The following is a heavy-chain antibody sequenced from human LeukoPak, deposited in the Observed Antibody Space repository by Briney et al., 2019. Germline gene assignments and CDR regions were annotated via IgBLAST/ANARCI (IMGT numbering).Heavy chain of an antibody. CDR1: GFTFSSYS. CDR2: ISSSSSYI. D-gene: IGHD5-24*01. Sequence: PGGSLRLSCAASGFTFSSYSMNWVRQAPGKGLEWVSSISSSSSYIYYADSVKGRFTISRDNAKNSLYLQMNSLRAEDTAVYYCAIDPGMATSSPYYYYGMDVWGQGTTVTVSS. J-gene: IGHJ6*02. CDR3: AIDPGMATSSPYYYYGMDV. V-gene: IGHV3-21*01.